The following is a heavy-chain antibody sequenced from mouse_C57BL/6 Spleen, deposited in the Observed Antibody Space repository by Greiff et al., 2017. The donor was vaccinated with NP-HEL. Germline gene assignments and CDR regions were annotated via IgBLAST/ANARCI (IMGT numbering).Heavy chain of an antibody. D-gene: IGHD4-1*01. Sequence: VQLKESGAELVKPGASVKFSCTASGFNIKDYYMHWVKQRTEQGLEWIGRIDPEDGDTKYAPKFQGKATITADTSSNTAYLQLSSLTSEDTAVDYCARWDGTSGYYAMDYWGQGTSVTVSS. CDR1: GFNIKDYY. CDR2: IDPEDGDT. CDR3: ARWDGTSGYYAMDY. V-gene: IGHV14-2*01. J-gene: IGHJ4*01.